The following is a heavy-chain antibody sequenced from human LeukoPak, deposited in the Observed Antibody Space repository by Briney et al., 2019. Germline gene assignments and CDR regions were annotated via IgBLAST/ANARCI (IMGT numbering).Heavy chain of an antibody. CDR1: GFIVGNNY. J-gene: IGHJ4*02. CDR2: LYSGGGT. Sequence: GGSLRLSCAASGFIVGNNYMSWVRQAPGKGLEPVSFLYSGGGTYYADSVKGRFTIYRDDSKNTLHLQMNSLRVEDTAVYYCARVGWSGPFDYWGQGTLVTVSS. CDR3: ARVGWSGPFDY. V-gene: IGHV3-66*01. D-gene: IGHD3-3*01.